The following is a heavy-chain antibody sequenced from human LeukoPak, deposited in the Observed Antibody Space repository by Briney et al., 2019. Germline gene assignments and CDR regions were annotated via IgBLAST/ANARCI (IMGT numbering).Heavy chain of an antibody. J-gene: IGHJ4*02. CDR2: INAGNGNT. V-gene: IGHV1-3*01. CDR1: GYTYTSYA. Sequence: ASVKVSCKASGYTYTSYAMHWVRQAPGQRLEWMGWINAGNGNTKYSQKFQGRVTITRDTSASTAYMELSSLRSEDTAVYYCARDRWLVLYYFDYWGQGTLVTVSS. D-gene: IGHD6-19*01. CDR3: ARDRWLVLYYFDY.